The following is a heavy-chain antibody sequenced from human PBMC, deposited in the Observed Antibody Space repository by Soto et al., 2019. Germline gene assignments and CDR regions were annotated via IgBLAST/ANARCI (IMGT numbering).Heavy chain of an antibody. CDR3: ARGRYGDY. CDR2: FIAHNGNT. Sequence: QVHLVQSGAEVKKPGASVKVSCKGSGYDFTTYGITWVRQAPGQGLEWMAWFIAHNGNTDYAQKLQGRVTVTRDTSTSTAYMELRSLRSDDTAVYYCARGRYGDYWGQGALVTVSS. V-gene: IGHV1-18*01. D-gene: IGHD1-1*01. J-gene: IGHJ4*02. CDR1: GYDFTTYG.